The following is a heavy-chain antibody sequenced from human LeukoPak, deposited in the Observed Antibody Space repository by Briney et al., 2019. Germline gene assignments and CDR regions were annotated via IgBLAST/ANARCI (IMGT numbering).Heavy chain of an antibody. CDR2: ISAYNGNT. Sequence: GASVKVSCKASGYTFTSYGISWVRQAPGQGLEWMGWISAYNGNTNYAQKLQGRVTMTTDTSTGTAYMELRSLRSDDTAVYYCARDRAGSSWSDNWFDPWGQGTLVTVSS. J-gene: IGHJ5*02. D-gene: IGHD6-13*01. V-gene: IGHV1-18*01. CDR3: ARDRAGSSWSDNWFDP. CDR1: GYTFTSYG.